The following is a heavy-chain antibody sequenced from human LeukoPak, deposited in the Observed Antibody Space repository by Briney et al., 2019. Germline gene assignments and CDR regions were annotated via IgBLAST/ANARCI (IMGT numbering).Heavy chain of an antibody. CDR3: AAIGSYGPDY. Sequence: GGSLRLSCAASGFTFSSYAMHWVRQAPGKGLEYVSAISSNGGSTYYANSVKGRFTISRDNSKNTLYLQMGSLRAEDMAVYYCAAIGSYGPDYWGQGTLVTVSS. V-gene: IGHV3-64*01. CDR2: ISSNGGST. D-gene: IGHD5-18*01. J-gene: IGHJ4*02. CDR1: GFTFSSYA.